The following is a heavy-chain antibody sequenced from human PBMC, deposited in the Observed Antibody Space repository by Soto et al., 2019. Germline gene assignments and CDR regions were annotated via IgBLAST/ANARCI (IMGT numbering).Heavy chain of an antibody. J-gene: IGHJ6*03. Sequence: SETLSLTCTVSGGSISSYYWSWIRQPPGKGLEWIGYIYYSGSTNYNPSLKSRVTISVDTSKNQFSLKLSSVTAAETAVYYCARDRRWEYCSSTSCSNLYYYYYMDVWGKGTTVTVSS. CDR3: ARDRRWEYCSSTSCSNLYYYYYMDV. D-gene: IGHD2-2*01. CDR2: IYYSGST. V-gene: IGHV4-59*01. CDR1: GGSISSYY.